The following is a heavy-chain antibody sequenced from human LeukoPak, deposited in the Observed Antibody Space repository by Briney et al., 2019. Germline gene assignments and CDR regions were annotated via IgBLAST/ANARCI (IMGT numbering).Heavy chain of an antibody. CDR3: ARRFPTQNCTNGVCYLDYCYYYMDV. CDR2: INHSGST. CDR1: GGSFSGYY. D-gene: IGHD2-8*01. V-gene: IGHV4-34*01. Sequence: SETLSLTCAVYGGSFSGYYWSWIRQPPGKGLEWIGEINHSGSTNYNPSLKSRVTISVDTSKNQFSLKLSSVTAADTAVYYCARRFPTQNCTNGVCYLDYCYYYMDVWGKGTTVTVSS. J-gene: IGHJ6*03.